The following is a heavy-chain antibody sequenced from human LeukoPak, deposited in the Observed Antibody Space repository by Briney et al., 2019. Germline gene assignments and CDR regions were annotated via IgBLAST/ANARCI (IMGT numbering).Heavy chain of an antibody. J-gene: IGHJ4*02. D-gene: IGHD3-9*01. CDR1: GGSISTYY. CDR3: AGLNYDILTGYYPFDY. Sequence: SETLSLTCTVSGGSISTYYWSWIRQPPGKGLEWIGYIYYSGSTNYNPSLKSRVTISVDTSKNQFSLKLSSVTAADTAVYYCAGLNYDILTGYYPFDYWGQGTLVTVSS. V-gene: IGHV4-59*08. CDR2: IYYSGST.